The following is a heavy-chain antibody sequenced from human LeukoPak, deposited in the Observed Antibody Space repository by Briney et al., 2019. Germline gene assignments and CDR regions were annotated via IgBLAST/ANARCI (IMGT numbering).Heavy chain of an antibody. CDR3: ARSAIFGVVFDY. CDR1: GFTASSNY. J-gene: IGHJ4*02. V-gene: IGHV3-53*01. D-gene: IGHD3-3*01. CDR2: IYSGGST. Sequence: GGSLRLSCAASGFTASSNYMSWVRQAPGKGLEWVSVIYSGGSTYYADSVKGRFTISRDNSKNTLYLQMNSLRAEDTAVYYCARSAIFGVVFDYWGQGTLVTVSS.